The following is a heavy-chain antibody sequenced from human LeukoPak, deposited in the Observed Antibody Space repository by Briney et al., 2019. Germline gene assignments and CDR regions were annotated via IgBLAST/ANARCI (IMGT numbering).Heavy chain of an antibody. CDR1: GFTFSSYS. V-gene: IGHV3-21*01. D-gene: IGHD5-18*01. Sequence: PGGSLRLSCAASGFTFSSYSMNWVRQAPGKGLVWVSSISSSSSYIYYADSVKGRFTISRDNAKNSLYLQMNSLRAEDTAVYYCAGTAMVTNAAWYWGQGTLVTVSS. J-gene: IGHJ4*02. CDR3: AGTAMVTNAAWY. CDR2: ISSSSSYI.